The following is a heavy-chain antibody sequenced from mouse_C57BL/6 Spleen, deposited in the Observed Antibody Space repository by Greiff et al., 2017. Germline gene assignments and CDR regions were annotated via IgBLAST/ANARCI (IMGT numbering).Heavy chain of an antibody. D-gene: IGHD2-3*01. CDR1: GYTFTSYW. CDR3: ASGVAIYDGYYDAMDY. CDR2: IDPNSGGT. V-gene: IGHV1-72*01. Sequence: QVQLQQPGAELVKPGASVKLSCKASGYTFTSYWMHWVKPRPGRGLEWIGRIDPNSGGTKYNEKFTNKATLTVVNPSSPAYMQLSSLTSEYSAVYYCASGVAIYDGYYDAMDYWGQGTSVTVSS. J-gene: IGHJ4*01.